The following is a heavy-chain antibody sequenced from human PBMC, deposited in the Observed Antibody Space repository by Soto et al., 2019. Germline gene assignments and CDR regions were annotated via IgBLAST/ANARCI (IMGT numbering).Heavy chain of an antibody. CDR2: IKSNTDGGTT. D-gene: IGHD2-21*01. CDR3: TTWGYCGGGVCHDAFHI. J-gene: IGHJ3*02. V-gene: IGHV3-15*01. Sequence: EVQLVESGGDLVKAGGSLRLSCAASGVTFSNVWMSWVRQAPGKGLEWVGRIKSNTDGGTTDYAAPVKDRFTISRDDSKNTLYLQMNSLKTDDPAVYYCTTWGYCGGGVCHDAFHIWGQGTMVTVSS. CDR1: GVTFSNVW.